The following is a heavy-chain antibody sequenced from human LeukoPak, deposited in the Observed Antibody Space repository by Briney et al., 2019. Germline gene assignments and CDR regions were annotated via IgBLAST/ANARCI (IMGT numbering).Heavy chain of an antibody. CDR3: ARMGYCSSTSCYKVPYYYYYMDV. V-gene: IGHV3-30*03. CDR1: GFTFSSYG. Sequence: GGSLRLSCAASGFTFSSYGMHWVRQAPGKGLEWVAVISYDGSNKYYADSVKGRFTISRDNSKNTLYLQMNSLRAEDTALYHCARMGYCSSTSCYKVPYYYYYMDVWGKGTTVTVSS. CDR2: ISYDGSNK. J-gene: IGHJ6*03. D-gene: IGHD2-2*02.